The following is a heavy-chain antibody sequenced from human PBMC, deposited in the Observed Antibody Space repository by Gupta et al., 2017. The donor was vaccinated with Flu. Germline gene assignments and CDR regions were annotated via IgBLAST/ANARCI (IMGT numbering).Heavy chain of an antibody. CDR1: GGSISDTSYY. Sequence: QLQLQESGPGLVKPSATLSLICTVSGGSISDTSYYGGWIRQPPGKGLEWIGNVGYSGNTFYNPSLKSRVTISVDTSKNQFSLKLSSVTAADTAVYYCARRITYGKTFDYWGQGSLVTVSS. D-gene: IGHD2/OR15-2a*01. CDR3: ARRITYGKTFDY. CDR2: VGYSGNT. J-gene: IGHJ4*02. V-gene: IGHV4-39*01.